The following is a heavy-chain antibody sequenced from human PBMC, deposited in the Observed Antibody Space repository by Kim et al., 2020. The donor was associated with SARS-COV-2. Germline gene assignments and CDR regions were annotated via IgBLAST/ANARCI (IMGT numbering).Heavy chain of an antibody. Sequence: SETLSLTCTVSGGSISSYYWSWIRQPPGKGLEWIGYIYNSGSTNYNPSLKRRVTISVDTSKNQFSLKLSSGTAADTPVDYCAGGDIAAASWGQGTLVTAS. D-gene: IGHD6-13*01. V-gene: IGHV4-59*13. CDR1: GGSISSYY. CDR3: AGGDIAAAS. J-gene: IGHJ4*02. CDR2: IYNSGST.